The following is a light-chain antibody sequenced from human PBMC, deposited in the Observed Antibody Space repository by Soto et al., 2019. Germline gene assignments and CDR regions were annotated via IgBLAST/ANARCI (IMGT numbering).Light chain of an antibody. CDR1: QGIRTY. V-gene: IGKV1-8*01. CDR3: QQYYSYPRT. J-gene: IGKJ1*01. Sequence: AINLTHSPSSLSASVGDRVTITCRASQGIRTYLAWYQQKPGKAPKLLIYAASTLQSGVPSRFSGSGSGTDFTLTISCLQSEDFATYYCQQYYSYPRTFGQGTKVDIK. CDR2: AAS.